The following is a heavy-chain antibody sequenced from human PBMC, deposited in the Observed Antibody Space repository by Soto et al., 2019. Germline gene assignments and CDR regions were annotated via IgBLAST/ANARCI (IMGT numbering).Heavy chain of an antibody. CDR3: ARQSLGNIRLRGFDY. CDR1: GFTFSDYG. V-gene: IGHV3-33*01. D-gene: IGHD1-1*01. J-gene: IGHJ4*02. Sequence: GGSLRLSCAASGFTFSDYGMHWVRQAPGKGLEWVAVIWYDGSEKYYADSVKGRFTISRDNSKNTLYLQMNSLRAEDTAVYYCARQSLGNIRLRGFDYWRQGALVTVSS. CDR2: IWYDGSEK.